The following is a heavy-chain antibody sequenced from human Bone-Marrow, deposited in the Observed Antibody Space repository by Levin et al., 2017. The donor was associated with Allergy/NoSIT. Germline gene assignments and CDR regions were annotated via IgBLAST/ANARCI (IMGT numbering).Heavy chain of an antibody. CDR2: INWNSGYR. CDR1: GFTFEDSA. V-gene: IGHV3-9*01. CDR3: AKDLRHNYGSERFYHYGMDG. Sequence: SLKISCAASGFTFEDSAMHWVRQAPGKGLQWVSGINWNSGYRDYAESVKGRFTVSRDNARNFLYLQMNSLRAEDTALYYCAKDLRHNYGSERFYHYGMDGWGQGTTVTVSS. D-gene: IGHD3-10*01. J-gene: IGHJ6*02.